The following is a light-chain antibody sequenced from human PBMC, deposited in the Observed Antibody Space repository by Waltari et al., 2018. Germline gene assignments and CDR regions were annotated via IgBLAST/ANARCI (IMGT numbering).Light chain of an antibody. CDR1: HFNVRNNY. Sequence: QSLLTQPPSVSAAPGQKVTISCAGGHFNVRNNYVSLYQVFPGPAPRLLIYDVNKRPSGIPDRFSGSKSGTSATLEITGLQTGDEALYYCGSWDTSLNLGAFGGGTQLTVL. CDR2: DVN. J-gene: IGLJ2*01. CDR3: GSWDTSLNLGA. V-gene: IGLV1-51*01.